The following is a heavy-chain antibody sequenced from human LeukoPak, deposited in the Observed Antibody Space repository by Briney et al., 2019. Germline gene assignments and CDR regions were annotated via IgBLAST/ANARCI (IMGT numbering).Heavy chain of an antibody. CDR3: VGRGWVSYYGVDV. D-gene: IGHD3-16*01. V-gene: IGHV3-7*01. Sequence: GGSLRRSCAAPGFTFSTYWMSWFRQAPGKGLDWVANIKQDGSEKYYVDSVKGRFTISRDNAKNSLYLQMNSLRAEDTAVYCCVGRGWVSYYGVDVWGQGTTVTVSS. CDR2: IKQDGSEK. J-gene: IGHJ6*02. CDR1: GFTFSTYW.